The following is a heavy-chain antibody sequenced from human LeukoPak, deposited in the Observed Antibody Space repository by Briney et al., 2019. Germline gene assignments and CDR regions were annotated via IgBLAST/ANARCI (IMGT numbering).Heavy chain of an antibody. CDR1: GGSISSSSYY. CDR3: ARRSLYYYDSSGYPIWGFDY. J-gene: IGHJ4*02. V-gene: IGHV4-39*01. CDR2: IYYSGST. D-gene: IGHD3-22*01. Sequence: SETLSLTCTVSGGSISSSSYYWGWIRQPPGKGLEWIGSIYYSGSTYYNPSLKSRVTISVDTSKNQFSLKLSSVTAADTAVYYCARRSLYYYDSSGYPIWGFDYWGQGTLVTVSS.